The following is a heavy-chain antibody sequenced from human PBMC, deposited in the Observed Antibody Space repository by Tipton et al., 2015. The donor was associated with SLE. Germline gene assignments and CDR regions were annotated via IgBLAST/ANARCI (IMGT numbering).Heavy chain of an antibody. CDR3: ARGREWNWSPYYMDV. D-gene: IGHD1-1*01. V-gene: IGHV4-59*02. CDR1: GDSVKSRY. J-gene: IGHJ6*03. CDR2: RFHDGNI. Sequence: TLSLTCTVSGDSVKSRYWIWVRQPAGRGLEWLAYRFHDGNISYNPSLKTRLTMSVDTSRDQFSLTLISVTAADTGIYYCARGREWNWSPYYMDVWGKGTTVTVSS.